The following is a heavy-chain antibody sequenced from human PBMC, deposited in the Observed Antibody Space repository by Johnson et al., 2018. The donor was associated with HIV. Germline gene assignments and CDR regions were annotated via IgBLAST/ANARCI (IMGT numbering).Heavy chain of an antibody. CDR1: ESTFTNAW. CDR3: AERGSTMIGGAGAFDI. J-gene: IGHJ3*02. Sequence: QVQLVESGGDLVTPGGSLRLSCAASESTFTNAWMHWVRQAPGTGPERVAVISFDGSHKYYTDSVKGLSTISRDNSNNTLYLHMNSLRPDDTGVYYCAERGSTMIGGAGAFDIWGQGTMVTVSP. CDR2: ISFDGSHK. D-gene: IGHD3-22*01. V-gene: IGHV3-30*03.